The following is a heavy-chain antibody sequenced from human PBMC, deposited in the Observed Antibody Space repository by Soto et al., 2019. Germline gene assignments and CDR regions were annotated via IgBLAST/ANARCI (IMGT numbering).Heavy chain of an antibody. CDR1: GFIFISYG. CDR3: ARDPSDDCGDLGAFDI. D-gene: IGHD4-17*01. CDR2: IWYDGSNK. J-gene: IGHJ3*02. Sequence: GGSLRLSCAASGFIFISYGMHWVRQAPGKGLEWVAVIWYDGSNKYYADSVKGRFTISRDNSKNTLYLQMNSLRAEDTAVYYCARDPSDDCGDLGAFDIWGKGTMVTV. V-gene: IGHV3-33*01.